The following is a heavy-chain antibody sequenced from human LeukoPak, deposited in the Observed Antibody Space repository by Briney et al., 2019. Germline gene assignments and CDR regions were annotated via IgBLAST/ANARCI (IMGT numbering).Heavy chain of an antibody. V-gene: IGHV4-31*03. CDR2: IYYSGRT. D-gene: IGHD1-14*01. Sequence: SETLSLTCTVSGGSLRSGGYYWSCIRQHPGKGLEWLGYIYYSGRTYYNPPLKSRVPISVDTSKNQLSLKMSSLTAADTAVYYCARGHTTRNAFDIWGQGTMVTVSS. J-gene: IGHJ3*02. CDR1: GGSLRSGGYY. CDR3: ARGHTTRNAFDI.